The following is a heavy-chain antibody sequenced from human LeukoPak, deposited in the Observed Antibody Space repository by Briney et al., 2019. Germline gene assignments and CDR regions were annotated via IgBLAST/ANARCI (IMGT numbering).Heavy chain of an antibody. CDR3: ARGAIYYYDSSGYGPHDWFDP. V-gene: IGHV4-34*01. J-gene: IGHJ5*02. D-gene: IGHD3-22*01. CDR2: INHSGST. Sequence: PSETLSLTCAVYGGSFSGYYWSWIRQPPGKGLEWIGEINHSGSTNYNPSLKSRVTISVDRSKNQFSLKLSSVTAADTAVYYCARGAIYYYDSSGYGPHDWFDPRGQGTLVTVSS. CDR1: GGSFSGYY.